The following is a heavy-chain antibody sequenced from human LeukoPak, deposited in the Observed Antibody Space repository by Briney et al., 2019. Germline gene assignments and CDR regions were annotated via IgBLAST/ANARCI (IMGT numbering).Heavy chain of an antibody. CDR1: GFTFSKYV. D-gene: IGHD6-13*01. Sequence: GGSLRLSCSASGFTFSKYVMHWVRQAPGKGLEYVAGINSNGGYTAYADSVMGRFTISRDNSKNTVDLQMSSLRAEDTAVYYCAKRAYSSSWYPDYWGQGTLVTVSS. V-gene: IGHV3-64D*09. CDR2: INSNGGYT. CDR3: AKRAYSSSWYPDY. J-gene: IGHJ4*02.